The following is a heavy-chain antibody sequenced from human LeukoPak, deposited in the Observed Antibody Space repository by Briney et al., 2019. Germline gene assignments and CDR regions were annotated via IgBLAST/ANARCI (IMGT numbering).Heavy chain of an antibody. V-gene: IGHV3-64D*09. CDR3: VKDGTYYYDISGYYSLPPVDS. D-gene: IGHD3-22*01. CDR2: ISSNGGST. CDR1: GFTFSSYA. Sequence: GGSLRLSCSASGFTFSSYAMHWVRQAPGKGLEYVSAISSNGGSTYYADSVKGRFTISRDNSKSTLYLQMSSLRAEDTAVYYCVKDGTYYYDISGYYSLPPVDSWGQGTLVTVSS. J-gene: IGHJ4*02.